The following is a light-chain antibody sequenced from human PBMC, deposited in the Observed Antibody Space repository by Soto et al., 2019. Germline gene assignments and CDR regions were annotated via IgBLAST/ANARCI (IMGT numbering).Light chain of an antibody. Sequence: QSAVTHPPSASGSPGQAVTISCTGTKNDIGVYDFVSWYQHHPGKAPRLIIYEVVQRPSGVPDRFSGSKSGNTASLTVSGLQAADEADYFCKSYAGSNTYVFGSGTKVTVL. J-gene: IGLJ1*01. CDR3: KSYAGSNTYV. V-gene: IGLV2-8*01. CDR2: EVV. CDR1: KNDIGVYDF.